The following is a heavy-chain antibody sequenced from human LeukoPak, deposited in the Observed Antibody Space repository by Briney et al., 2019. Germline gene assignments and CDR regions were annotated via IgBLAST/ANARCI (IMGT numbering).Heavy chain of an antibody. D-gene: IGHD3-10*01. CDR2: ILGSGGGT. CDR3: ATTPGAYYYYHMDV. Sequence: PGGSLRLSCAASGFTFSTYVMTWVRQAPGKGLEWVSAILGSGGGTYYTDSLKGRFTISRDNSNNTLYLQMNSLRAEDTAVYYCATTPGAYYYYHMDVWGQGTTVTVSS. J-gene: IGHJ6*02. CDR1: GFTFSTYV. V-gene: IGHV3-23*01.